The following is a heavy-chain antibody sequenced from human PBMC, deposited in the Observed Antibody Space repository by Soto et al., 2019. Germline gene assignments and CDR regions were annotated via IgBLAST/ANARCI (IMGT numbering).Heavy chain of an antibody. J-gene: IGHJ4*02. V-gene: IGHV1-2*02. CDR2: INPKSGGT. D-gene: IGHD6-19*01. Sequence: AASVKVSCKASGYFFSDNYIHWVRQAPGQGLEWMAWINPKSGGTNYARNFQGRVTLTGDTSISTAYMDLSRLTSDDTAVYYCARAREDSSGWFDYWGQGTLVTVSS. CDR3: ARAREDSSGWFDY. CDR1: GYFFSDNY.